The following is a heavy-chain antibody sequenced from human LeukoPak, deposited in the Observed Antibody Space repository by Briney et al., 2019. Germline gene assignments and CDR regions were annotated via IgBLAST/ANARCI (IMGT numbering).Heavy chain of an antibody. CDR1: GFTFDDYG. J-gene: IGHJ6*03. CDR2: INWNGGST. V-gene: IGHV3-20*04. Sequence: GGSLRLSCAASGFTFDDYGMSWVRQAPGKGLEWVSGINWNGGSTGYADSVKGRFTISRDNAKNSLYLQMNSLRAEDTALYYCARGYYDFFYYYCYMDVWGKGTTVTVSS. CDR3: ARGYYDFFYYYCYMDV. D-gene: IGHD3-3*01.